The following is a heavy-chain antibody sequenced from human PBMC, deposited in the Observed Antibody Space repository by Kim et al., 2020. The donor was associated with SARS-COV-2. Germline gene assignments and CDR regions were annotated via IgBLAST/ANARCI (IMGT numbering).Heavy chain of an antibody. CDR2: ISDSGSST. D-gene: IGHD6-19*01. CDR1: GFTFSSYA. Sequence: GGSLRLSCAASGFTFSSYAMSWVRQAPGKGLEWVSGISDSGSSTYYADSVKGRFTISRDNSKNTLYLQMNRLRAEDTAIYYCAKKAVAGIGRGFDYWGQGTLVTVSS. V-gene: IGHV3-23*01. CDR3: AKKAVAGIGRGFDY. J-gene: IGHJ4*02.